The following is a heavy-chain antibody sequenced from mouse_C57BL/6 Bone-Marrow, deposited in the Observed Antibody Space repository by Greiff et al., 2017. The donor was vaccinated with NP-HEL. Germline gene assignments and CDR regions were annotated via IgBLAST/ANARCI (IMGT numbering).Heavy chain of an antibody. V-gene: IGHV5-4*01. D-gene: IGHD2-3*01. J-gene: IGHJ4*01. CDR3: ARDDDGYYRAMDY. Sequence: EVQVVESGGGLVKPGGSLKLSCAASGFTFSSYAMSWVRQTPEKRLEWVATISDGGSYTYYPDNVKGRFTISRDNAKNNLYLQMSHLKSEDTAMYYCARDDDGYYRAMDYWGQGTSVTVSS. CDR1: GFTFSSYA. CDR2: ISDGGSYT.